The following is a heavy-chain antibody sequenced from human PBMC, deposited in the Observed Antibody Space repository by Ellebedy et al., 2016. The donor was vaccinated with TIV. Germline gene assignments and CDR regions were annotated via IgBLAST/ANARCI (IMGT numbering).Heavy chain of an antibody. Sequence: GSLRLXXTVSGGSISTYYWSWIRQPPGQGLEWIGYIYYSGSTNYNPSLKSRVTISVDTSKNQFSLKLSSVTAADSAVYYCVRSEGYAMDVWGQGTTVTVSS. J-gene: IGHJ6*02. V-gene: IGHV4-59*01. CDR3: VRSEGYAMDV. CDR1: GGSISTYY. CDR2: IYYSGST.